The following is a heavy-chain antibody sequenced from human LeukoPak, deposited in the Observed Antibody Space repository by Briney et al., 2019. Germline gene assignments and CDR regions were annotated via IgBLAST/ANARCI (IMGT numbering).Heavy chain of an antibody. D-gene: IGHD3-16*02. CDR3: AKGTLGELLLYPAHYFDY. CDR2: ISGSGGGT. J-gene: IGHJ4*02. Sequence: GGSLRLSCAASGFTFSSYAMSWVRQAPGKGLEWVSAISGSGGGTYYADSVKGRFTISRDNAKNSLYLQMNSLRAEDTALYYCAKGTLGELLLYPAHYFDYWGQGTLVTVSS. CDR1: GFTFSSYA. V-gene: IGHV3-23*01.